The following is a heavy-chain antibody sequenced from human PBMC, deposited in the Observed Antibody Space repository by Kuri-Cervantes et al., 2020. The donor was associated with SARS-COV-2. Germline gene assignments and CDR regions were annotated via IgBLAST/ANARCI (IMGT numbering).Heavy chain of an antibody. V-gene: IGHV3-30-3*01. CDR2: ISYDGSNK. Sequence: GESLKIPCAASGFTFSSYAMHWVRQAPGKGLEWVAVISYDGSNKYYADSVKGRFTISRDNSKNTLYLQMNSLRAEDTAVYYCARELGSSGWNDAFDIWGQGTMVTVSS. D-gene: IGHD6-19*01. CDR1: GFTFSSYA. J-gene: IGHJ3*02. CDR3: ARELGSSGWNDAFDI.